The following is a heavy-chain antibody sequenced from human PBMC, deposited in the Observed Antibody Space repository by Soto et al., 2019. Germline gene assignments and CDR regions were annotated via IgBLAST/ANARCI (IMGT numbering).Heavy chain of an antibody. J-gene: IGHJ5*02. Sequence: QVQLQESGPGLVKPSQTLSLTCTVSGGSISSGGYYWSWIRQHPGKGLEWIGYIYYSGSTSYNPSLTGPVTISVDTSKNQFSLQLTSVTVADTAVYYCARSVFPWGQGTLVTVSS. CDR2: IYYSGST. CDR1: GGSISSGGYY. V-gene: IGHV4-31*01. CDR3: ARSVFP.